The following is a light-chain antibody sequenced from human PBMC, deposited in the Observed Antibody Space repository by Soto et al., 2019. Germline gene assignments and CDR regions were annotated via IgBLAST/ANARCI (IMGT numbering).Light chain of an antibody. J-gene: IGKJ4*01. V-gene: IGKV3D-20*02. CDR2: DAS. CDR3: LHSNNWPLA. CDR1: QTVRNNY. Sequence: EFVLTQSPGTLSLSPGERATLSCRASQTVRNNYLAWYQQKPGQAPRLLIYDASSRATGIPDRFSGGGSGTDFTLTISSLEPEDFAVYYCLHSNNWPLAFGGGTKVDIK.